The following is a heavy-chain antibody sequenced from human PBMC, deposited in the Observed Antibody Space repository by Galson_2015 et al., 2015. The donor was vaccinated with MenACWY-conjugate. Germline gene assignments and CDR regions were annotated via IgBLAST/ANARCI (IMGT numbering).Heavy chain of an antibody. CDR3: VRERGPFDAFHI. CDR1: GFTFSNYA. D-gene: IGHD3-10*01. CDR2: IWANGRNK. V-gene: IGHV3-33*01. J-gene: IGHJ3*02. Sequence: SLRLSCAASGFTFSNYAMHWVRQAPGKGLEWVVVIWANGRNKYYADSVKGRFTISRDNSKNTLHLQLNSLRAEDTAVYYCVRERGPFDAFHICGQGTMVTVSS.